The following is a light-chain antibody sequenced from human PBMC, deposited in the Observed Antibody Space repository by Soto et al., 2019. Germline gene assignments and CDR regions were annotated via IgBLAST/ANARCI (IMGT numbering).Light chain of an antibody. V-gene: IGLV2-14*01. Sequence: QSALTQPASVSGSPGQSITISCTGTSSDVGGYNYVSWYQQHPGKAPKLMIYEVSNRPSGVANRFSGSKSVNTASLTISGLPAEDEADYYCSSYTSSSTPVVFGGGTKLTVL. CDR1: SSDVGGYNY. CDR3: SSYTSSSTPVV. CDR2: EVS. J-gene: IGLJ2*01.